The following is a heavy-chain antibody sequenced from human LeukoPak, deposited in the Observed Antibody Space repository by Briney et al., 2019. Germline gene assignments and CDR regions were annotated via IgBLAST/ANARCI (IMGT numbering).Heavy chain of an antibody. J-gene: IGHJ4*02. CDR3: ARLSRGYNYGTEYCDY. CDR2: IFYSGST. CDR1: GGSISSSSYY. Sequence: SETLSLTCTVSGGSISSSSYYWGWIRQPPGKGLEWIGMIFYSGSTYYNPSLKSRVTMSVDTSKNQFSLKPTSVTAADTAVYYCARLSRGYNYGTEYCDYWGQGTLVTVSS. D-gene: IGHD5-18*01. V-gene: IGHV4-39*01.